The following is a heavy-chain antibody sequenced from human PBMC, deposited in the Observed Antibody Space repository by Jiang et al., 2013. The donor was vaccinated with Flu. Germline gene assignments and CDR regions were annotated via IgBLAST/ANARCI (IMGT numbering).Heavy chain of an antibody. J-gene: IGHJ4*02. CDR2: FNPNSGGT. CDR3: AASGRLLRHGPFDY. CDR1: TGYY. D-gene: IGHD3-22*01. Sequence: TGYYMHWVRQALDKGLSGWDGFNPNSGGTNYAQKFQGGVTMTRDTSISTAYMELSRLRSDDTAVYYCAASGRLLRHGPFDYWGQGTLVTVSS. V-gene: IGHV1-2*02.